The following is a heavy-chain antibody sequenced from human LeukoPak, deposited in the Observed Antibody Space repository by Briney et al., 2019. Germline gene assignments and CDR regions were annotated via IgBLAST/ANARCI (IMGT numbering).Heavy chain of an antibody. CDR3: ARDGTGNYDFWSGYYVDAFDI. CDR2: IWYDGSNK. Sequence: PGGSLRLSCAVSGFTFSSYGMHWVRQAPGKGLQWVAVIWYDGSNKYYADSVKGRCTISRDNSKNKLYLQMNSLRAEDTAVYYCARDGTGNYDFWSGYYVDAFDIWGQGTMVTVS. V-gene: IGHV3-33*08. CDR1: GFTFSSYG. J-gene: IGHJ3*02. D-gene: IGHD3-3*01.